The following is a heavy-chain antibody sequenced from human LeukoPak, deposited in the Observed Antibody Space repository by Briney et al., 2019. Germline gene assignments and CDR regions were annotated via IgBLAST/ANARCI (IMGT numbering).Heavy chain of an antibody. CDR1: GFTFSSYA. Sequence: GRSLRLSCAASGFTFSSYAMHWVRQAPGKGLEWVAVISYDGSNKYYADSVKGRFTISRDNSKNTLYLQMNSLRAEDTAVYYCARDVEMATILIDYWGQGTLVTVSS. J-gene: IGHJ4*02. CDR2: ISYDGSNK. CDR3: ARDVEMATILIDY. D-gene: IGHD5-24*01. V-gene: IGHV3-30-3*01.